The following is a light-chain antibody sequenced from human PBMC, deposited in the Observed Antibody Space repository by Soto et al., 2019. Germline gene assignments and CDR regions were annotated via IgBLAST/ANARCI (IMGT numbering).Light chain of an antibody. J-gene: IGKJ3*01. Sequence: EIVLTQSPGTLSLSPGERATLSCRASQSVSSSYLAWYQQKTGQAPRLLIYGASSRATGIPDRFSGSGSVTDFTLTISRLEPEDFAVYYCQQYGSSPRFTFGPGTKVDIK. V-gene: IGKV3-20*01. CDR1: QSVSSSY. CDR3: QQYGSSPRFT. CDR2: GAS.